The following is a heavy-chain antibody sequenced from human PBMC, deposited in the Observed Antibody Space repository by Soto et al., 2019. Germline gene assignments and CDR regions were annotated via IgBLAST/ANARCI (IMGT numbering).Heavy chain of an antibody. J-gene: IGHJ4*02. CDR3: AHRHRVGTGTDGFDF. CDR1: GFSLTTPGEG. CDR2: IYSNTHK. D-gene: IGHD2-15*01. V-gene: IGHV2-5*01. Sequence: QITLRESGPTLVKPTQTLTLTCTFSGFSLTTPGEGVGWLRQPPGKALEWVAVIYSNTHKRVTPSLETRVGITKDXSNRQVVLTSTNLEPADTATYFCAHRHRVGTGTDGFDFWGQGLLVTVTS.